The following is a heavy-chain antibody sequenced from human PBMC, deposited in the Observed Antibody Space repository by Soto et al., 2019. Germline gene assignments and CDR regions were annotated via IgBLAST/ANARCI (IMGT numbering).Heavy chain of an antibody. CDR2: IADGGSS. D-gene: IGHD3-9*01. CDR3: ARTTFYDIFTAYYSLFDY. CDR1: GGPISSGRFY. J-gene: IGHJ4*02. V-gene: IGHV4-31*03. Sequence: QVQLQESGPGLVTPSQTLTSTCIFPGGPISSGRFYWSWIGQPPGKGLEWFGHIADGGSSYYNPSLESRVTISVDTSENQFSLKLSAVTAADTAVYFCARTTFYDIFTAYYSLFDYWGQGTKVTVSS.